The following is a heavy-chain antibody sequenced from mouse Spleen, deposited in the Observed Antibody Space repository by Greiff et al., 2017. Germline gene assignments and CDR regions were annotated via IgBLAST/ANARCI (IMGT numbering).Heavy chain of an antibody. Sequence: EVKLMESGGGLVKPGGSLKLSCAASGFTFSDYGMHWVRQAPEKGLEWVAYISSGSSTIYYADTVKGRFTISRDNAKNTLFLQMTSLRSEDTAMYYCARDEENYRYDGYAMDYWGQGTSVTVSS. D-gene: IGHD2-14*01. CDR1: GFTFSDYG. J-gene: IGHJ4*01. CDR3: ARDEENYRYDGYAMDY. V-gene: IGHV5-17*01. CDR2: ISSGSSTI.